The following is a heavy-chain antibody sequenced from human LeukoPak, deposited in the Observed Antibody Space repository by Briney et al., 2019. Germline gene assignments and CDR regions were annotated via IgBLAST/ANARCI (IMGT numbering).Heavy chain of an antibody. J-gene: IGHJ5*02. CDR3: VRAYSSSWYINWFDP. CDR1: AYSISSGYF. Sequence: KPSETLSLTCTVSAYSISSGYFWGWIRQPPGKGLEWIGNIYHSGSTYYNPSLKSRVTISADTSKNQFSLKLSSVTAADTAVYYCVRAYSSSWYINWFDPWGQGTLVTVSS. D-gene: IGHD6-13*01. V-gene: IGHV4-38-2*02. CDR2: IYHSGST.